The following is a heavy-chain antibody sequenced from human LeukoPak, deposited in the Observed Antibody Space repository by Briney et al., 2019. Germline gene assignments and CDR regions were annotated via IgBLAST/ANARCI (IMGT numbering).Heavy chain of an antibody. Sequence: GASVKVSCKTSGYTFTGYYMHWVRQAPGQGLEWMGRINPNSGGTNYAQRFQGRVTMTRDTSISTAYMELTGLRSDDTAIYYCARDRSTVTTSPWAFDIWGQGTMVIFSS. CDR3: ARDRSTVTTSPWAFDI. D-gene: IGHD4-17*01. CDR1: GYTFTGYY. CDR2: INPNSGGT. J-gene: IGHJ3*02. V-gene: IGHV1-2*06.